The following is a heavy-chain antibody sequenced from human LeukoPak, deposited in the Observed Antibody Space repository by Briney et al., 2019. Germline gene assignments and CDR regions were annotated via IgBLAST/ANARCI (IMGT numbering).Heavy chain of an antibody. D-gene: IGHD3-22*01. Sequence: ASVKVSCKASGYTFTGYYMHWVRQAPGQGLEWMGWINPNSGGTNYAQKFQGRVTMTRDTSISTAYMELSRLRSDDTAVYYCARDLLWYYYDSSGYNGGDYWGQGTLVTVSS. V-gene: IGHV1-2*02. CDR2: INPNSGGT. J-gene: IGHJ4*02. CDR1: GYTFTGYY. CDR3: ARDLLWYYYDSSGYNGGDY.